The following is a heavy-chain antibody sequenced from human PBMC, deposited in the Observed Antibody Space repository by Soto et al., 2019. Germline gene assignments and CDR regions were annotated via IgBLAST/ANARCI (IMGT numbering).Heavy chain of an antibody. CDR2: IYSGGST. CDR1: GFTVSSNY. Sequence: EVQLVESGGGLIQPGGSLRLSCAASGFTVSSNYMSWVRQAPGKGLEWVSVIYSGGSTYYADSVKGRFTISRDNSKNTRYLQMNRLGAEDTAVYYCARAASVWGSYRLHWGQGTLVTVSS. J-gene: IGHJ4*02. V-gene: IGHV3-53*01. D-gene: IGHD3-16*02. CDR3: ARAASVWGSYRLH.